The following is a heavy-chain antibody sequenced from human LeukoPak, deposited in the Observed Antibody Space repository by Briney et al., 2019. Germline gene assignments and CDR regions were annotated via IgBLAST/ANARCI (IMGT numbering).Heavy chain of an antibody. V-gene: IGHV3-30*02. CDR1: GFTFSSYG. J-gene: IGHJ4*02. D-gene: IGHD3-22*01. CDR3: AKDRNGYTYYYDSSGYYSRLYYFDY. Sequence: GGSLRLSCAPSGFTFSSYGMHWVRQAPGKGLEWVAFIRYDGSNKYYADSVKGRFTISRDNSKNTLSLQMNSLRAEDTAVYYCAKDRNGYTYYYDSSGYYSRLYYFDYWGQGTLVTVSS. CDR2: IRYDGSNK.